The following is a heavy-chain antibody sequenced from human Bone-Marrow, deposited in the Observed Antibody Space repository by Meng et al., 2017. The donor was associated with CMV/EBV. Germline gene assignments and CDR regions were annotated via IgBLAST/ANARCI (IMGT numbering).Heavy chain of an antibody. Sequence: GESLTISCAASGFTFSSYALSWVRQALGKGLEWVSAISGSGGSTYYADSVKGRFTISRDNSKNTLYLQMNSLRAEDTAVYYCAPRAVVRGVRVGLNWFEPWGQGTLVTVPS. CDR3: APRAVVRGVRVGLNWFEP. V-gene: IGHV3-23*01. CDR1: GFTFSSYA. D-gene: IGHD3-10*01. CDR2: ISGSGGST. J-gene: IGHJ5*02.